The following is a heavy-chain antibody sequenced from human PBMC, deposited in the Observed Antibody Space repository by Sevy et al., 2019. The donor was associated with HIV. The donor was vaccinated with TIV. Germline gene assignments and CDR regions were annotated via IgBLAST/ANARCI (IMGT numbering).Heavy chain of an antibody. Sequence: ASVKVSCKASGYTFTSYSIHWVRQAPGQGLEWMGIINPSGGSTTYAQMFQGRVTLTRDKSTSKLFLELSSLRSDDTAVYYCAIPGFSGYDGVDQWGQGTLVTVSS. CDR3: AIPGFSGYDGVDQ. D-gene: IGHD5-12*01. J-gene: IGHJ4*02. CDR2: INPSGGST. CDR1: GYTFTSYS. V-gene: IGHV1-46*01.